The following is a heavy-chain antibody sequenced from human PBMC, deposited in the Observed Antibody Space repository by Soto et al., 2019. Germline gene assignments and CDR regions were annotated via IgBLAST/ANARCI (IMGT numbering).Heavy chain of an antibody. J-gene: IGHJ6*02. V-gene: IGHV3-30-3*01. CDR3: ARWVVVPPYYYGMDV. CDR2: ISYDGSNK. D-gene: IGHD2-2*01. CDR1: GFTFSSYA. Sequence: QVQLVESGGGVVQPGRSLRLSCAASGFTFSSYAMHWVRQAPGKGLEWVAVISYDGSNKYYADSVKGRFTISRDNSKNTLYLQMNSLRAEDTAVYYCARWVVVPPYYYGMDVWGQGTTVTVSS.